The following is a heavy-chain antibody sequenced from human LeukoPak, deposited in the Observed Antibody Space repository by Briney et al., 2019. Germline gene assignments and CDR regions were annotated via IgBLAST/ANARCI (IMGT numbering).Heavy chain of an antibody. CDR1: GGSLSSYY. CDR3: ARDREAAARNGRFDP. V-gene: IGHV4-59*01. CDR2: IYYSGST. J-gene: IGHJ5*02. Sequence: SETLSLTCTVSGGSLSSYYWSWIRQPPGKGLEWIGYIYYSGSTYYNPSLKSRVTISVDTSKNQFSLKLSSVTAADTAVYYCARDREAAARNGRFDPWGQGTLVTVSS. D-gene: IGHD6-13*01.